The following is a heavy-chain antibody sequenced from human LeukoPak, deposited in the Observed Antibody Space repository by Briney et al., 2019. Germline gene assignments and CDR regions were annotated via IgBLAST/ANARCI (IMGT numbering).Heavy chain of an antibody. CDR1: GVSFSGYY. CDR3: ARDQTDCDSSGYSLYAFDI. Sequence: PTETLSLTCAVYGVSFSGYYWSWIRQPPGKGLEGMGEINHSEITNYNHSLQSRVTISVDPSKNQFPLKTSSATAADTAGHYGARDQTDCDSSGYSLYAFDIWGEREIGTVSP. J-gene: IGHJ3*02. V-gene: IGHV4-34*01. CDR2: INHSEIT. D-gene: IGHD3-22*01.